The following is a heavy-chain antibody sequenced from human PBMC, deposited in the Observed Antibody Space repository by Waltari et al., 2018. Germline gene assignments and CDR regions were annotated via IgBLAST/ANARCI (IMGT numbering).Heavy chain of an antibody. D-gene: IGHD3-10*01. CDR2: ITGSGGYI. Sequence: EGQLLESGGNLVQPGESLRLSCVASGFTLRNYGMIGVRQPPGKGLEWLSTITGSGGYIFDADSVRGRFTISRDNSKNTVYLQMSSLRAADTAVYYCAKGRGAGSHTDWYFDVWGRGTLVTVSS. V-gene: IGHV3-23*01. CDR1: GFTLRNYG. J-gene: IGHJ2*01. CDR3: AKGRGAGSHTDWYFDV.